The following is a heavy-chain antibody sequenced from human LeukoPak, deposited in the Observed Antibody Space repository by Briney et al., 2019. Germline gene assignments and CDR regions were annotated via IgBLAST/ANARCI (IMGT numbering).Heavy chain of an antibody. V-gene: IGHV3-74*01. CDR3: AKDLYYYDSSGSDY. CDR2: INSDGSST. CDR1: GFTFSSYW. J-gene: IGHJ4*02. Sequence: GGSLRLSCAASGFTFSSYWMHWVRHAPGKGLVWVSRINSDGSSTSYADSVKGRFTISRDNAKNSLYLQMNSLRAEDTALYYCAKDLYYYDSSGSDYWGQGTMVTVSS. D-gene: IGHD3-22*01.